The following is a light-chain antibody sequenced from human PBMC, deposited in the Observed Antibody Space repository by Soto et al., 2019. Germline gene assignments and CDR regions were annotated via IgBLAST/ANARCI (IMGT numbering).Light chain of an antibody. CDR1: QTISSS. Sequence: DIQMTQSPSTLSASVGDRVTITCRASQTISSSLAWYQQQPGKAPKLLIYDVSTLKRGVPSRFSGSRSGTEFTLSIGSLQPDDFATYYCQQYHTFSYTFGQGTKVDIK. J-gene: IGKJ2*01. CDR2: DVS. CDR3: QQYHTFSYT. V-gene: IGKV1-5*01.